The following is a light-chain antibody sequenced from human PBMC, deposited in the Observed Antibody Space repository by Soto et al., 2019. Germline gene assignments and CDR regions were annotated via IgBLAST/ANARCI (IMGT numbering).Light chain of an antibody. V-gene: IGLV2-8*01. J-gene: IGLJ2*01. CDR1: SSDIGAYEY. Sequence: QSALAQPPSASGSPGQSVTISCTGTSSDIGAYEYVSWYQQHPGKAPKLLIYEVNKRPSGVPDRFSGSKSGNTASLFISWLQAEDEADYYCCSRAGNHVVFGGGTKVTVL. CDR3: CSRAGNHVV. CDR2: EVN.